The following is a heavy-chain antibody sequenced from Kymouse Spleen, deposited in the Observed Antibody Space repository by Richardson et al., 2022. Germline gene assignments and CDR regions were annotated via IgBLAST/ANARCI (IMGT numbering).Heavy chain of an antibody. J-gene: IGHJ4*02. V-gene: IGHV3-30*18. Sequence: QVQLVESGGGVVQPGRSLRLSCAASGFTFSSYGMHWVRQAPGKGLEWVAVISYDGSNKYYADSVKGRFTISRDNSKNTLYLQMNSLRAEDTAVYYCATLEYSSSSGFDYWGQGTLVTVSS. CDR1: GFTFSSYG. D-gene: IGHD6-6*01. CDR2: ISYDGSNK. CDR3: ATLEYSSSSGFDY.